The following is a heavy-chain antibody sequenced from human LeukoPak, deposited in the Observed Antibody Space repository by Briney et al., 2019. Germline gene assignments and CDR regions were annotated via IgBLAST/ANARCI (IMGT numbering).Heavy chain of an antibody. V-gene: IGHV4-38-2*01. CDR1: GYSISSGYY. CDR3: ARQLTVAGDAFDI. CDR2: IYHSGST. J-gene: IGHJ3*02. Sequence: PSETLSLXCAVSGYSISSGYYWGWIRQPPGKGLEWIGSIYHSGSTYYNPSLKSRVTISVDTSKNQFSLNLSSVTAADTAVYYCARQLTVAGDAFDIWGQGTMVTVSS. D-gene: IGHD6-13*01.